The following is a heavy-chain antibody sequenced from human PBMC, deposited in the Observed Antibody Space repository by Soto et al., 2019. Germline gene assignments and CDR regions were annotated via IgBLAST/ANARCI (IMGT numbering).Heavy chain of an antibody. CDR1: GYTFTSYA. Sequence: ASVKVSCKAPGYTFTSYAMHWVRQAPGQRLEWMGWINAGNGNTKQSQKFQGRVTITRDTSASTAYMELSSLRSEDTAVYYCARSAPPIDYWGQGTLVTVSS. CDR3: ARSAPPIDY. J-gene: IGHJ4*02. V-gene: IGHV1-3*01. CDR2: INAGNGNT.